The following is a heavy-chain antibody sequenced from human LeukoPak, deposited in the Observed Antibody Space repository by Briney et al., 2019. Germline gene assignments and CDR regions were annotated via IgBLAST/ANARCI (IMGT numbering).Heavy chain of an antibody. Sequence: GGSLNISCKGFVYRSISYSGAWVRHMPGRGLEWMGISYPGDSDTRYSPSFQGQVTISADKSISTAYLQWSSLKASDTAMYYCATVAGTVGWFDAWGQGTLVTVSS. J-gene: IGHJ5*02. D-gene: IGHD6-19*01. CDR2: SYPGDSDT. CDR1: VYRSISYS. V-gene: IGHV5-51*01. CDR3: ATVAGTVGWFDA.